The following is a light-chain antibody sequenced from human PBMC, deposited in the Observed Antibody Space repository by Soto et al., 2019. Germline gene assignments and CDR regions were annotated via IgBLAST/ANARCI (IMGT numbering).Light chain of an antibody. V-gene: IGKV1-5*01. CDR1: QSISSW. CDR3: QRYNNYPWT. CDR2: DAS. Sequence: DIQMTQSPSILSASVGDRVTITCRASQSISSWLTWYQQRPGKAPNLLVYDASNLETGVPSRFSGSGSGTEFTLTISSLQPDDFATYYCQRYNNYPWTFGQGTKVEVK. J-gene: IGKJ1*01.